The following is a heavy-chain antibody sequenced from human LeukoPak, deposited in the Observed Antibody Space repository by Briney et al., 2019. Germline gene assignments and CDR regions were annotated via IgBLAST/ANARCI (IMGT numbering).Heavy chain of an antibody. J-gene: IGHJ4*02. Sequence: SETLSLTCTVSGGSVSSYYWSWIRQPPGKGLEWIGYIYYSGGTNYNHSLKSRVTISVDTSKNQFSLKLSSVTAADTAVYYCARPAGAARLAPFDYWGQGTLVTVSS. CDR2: IYYSGGT. D-gene: IGHD6-6*01. V-gene: IGHV4-59*08. CDR3: ARPAGAARLAPFDY. CDR1: GGSVSSYY.